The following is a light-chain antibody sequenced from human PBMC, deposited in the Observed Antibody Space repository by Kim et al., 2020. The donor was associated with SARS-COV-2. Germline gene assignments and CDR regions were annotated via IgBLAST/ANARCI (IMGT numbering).Light chain of an antibody. J-gene: IGLJ2*01. Sequence: GQKVTISCSGSSSNIGDNYVSWYQLYPGTAPKLVIYDNNKRPSGIPDRFAGSKSGTSATLDITGLQTGDEADYYCGTWDTSLTSEVFGGGTQLTVL. CDR3: GTWDTSLTSEV. V-gene: IGLV1-51*01. CDR1: SSNIGDNY. CDR2: DNN.